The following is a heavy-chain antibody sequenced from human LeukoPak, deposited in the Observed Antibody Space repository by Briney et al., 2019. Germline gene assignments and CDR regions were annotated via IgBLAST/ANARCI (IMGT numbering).Heavy chain of an antibody. CDR1: GFTFNDHT. Sequence: GGSLRLSCAASGFTFNDHTMHWVRQPPGKGLEWVSFISWDGGTTYYADSVKGRFTISRDNAKNSLYLQMNSLRAEDTAVYYCARGTRFGDYWGQGTLVTVSS. D-gene: IGHD3-10*01. J-gene: IGHJ4*02. CDR3: ARGTRFGDY. V-gene: IGHV3-43*01. CDR2: ISWDGGTT.